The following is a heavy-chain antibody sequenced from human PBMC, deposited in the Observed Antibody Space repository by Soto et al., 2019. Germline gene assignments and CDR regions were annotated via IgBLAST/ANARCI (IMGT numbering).Heavy chain of an antibody. V-gene: IGHV3-21*01. CDR3: ARGDYYYYGMDV. Sequence: EEQLLESGGDLVQPGGSLRLSCVASGITFSSYNMNWVRQAPGKGLEWVSSISGSSSYIYYADSVKGRFTISRDNAKNSLYLQMNSLRAEDTAVYYCARGDYYYYGMDVWGQGTTVTVSS. CDR1: GITFSSYN. J-gene: IGHJ6*02. CDR2: ISGSSSYI.